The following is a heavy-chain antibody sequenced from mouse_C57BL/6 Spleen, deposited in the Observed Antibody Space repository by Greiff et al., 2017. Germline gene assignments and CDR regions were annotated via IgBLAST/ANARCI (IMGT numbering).Heavy chain of an antibody. CDR1: GYSITSGYY. CDR2: ISYDGSN. J-gene: IGHJ1*03. Sequence: EESGPGLVKPSQSLSLTCSVTGYSITSGYYWNWIRQFPGNKLEWMGYISYDGSNNYNPSLKNRISITRDTSKNQFFLKLNSVTTEDTATYYCARDDYDVYFDVWGTGTTVTVSS. V-gene: IGHV3-6*01. D-gene: IGHD2-4*01. CDR3: ARDDYDVYFDV.